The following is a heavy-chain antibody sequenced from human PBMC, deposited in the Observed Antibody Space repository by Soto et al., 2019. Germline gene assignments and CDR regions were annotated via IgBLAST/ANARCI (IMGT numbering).Heavy chain of an antibody. V-gene: IGHV1-69*06. Sequence: QVQLVQSGAEVKKPGSSVKVSCKASGGTFSSYAISWVRQAPGQGLEWMGGVIPIFGTANYAQKFQGRVTITADKSQSTAYMELSSLRSEDTAVYYCARDYCSSTSFQSNWFDPWVQGTLVSVSS. CDR2: VIPIFGTA. CDR3: ARDYCSSTSFQSNWFDP. D-gene: IGHD2-2*01. J-gene: IGHJ5*02. CDR1: GGTFSSYA.